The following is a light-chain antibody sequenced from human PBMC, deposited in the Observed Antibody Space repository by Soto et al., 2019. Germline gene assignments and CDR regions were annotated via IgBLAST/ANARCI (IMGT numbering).Light chain of an antibody. V-gene: IGKV1-33*01. Sequence: DIQMTQSPSSLSASVGDRVTIACQASQNIYNYLNWYQLKPGKAPQVLILDASDLDTGVASRFSGSGYGTGFCLSINNLQPEDVGTYYCQHYNNLPLTFGGGTTVEI. CDR2: DAS. J-gene: IGKJ4*01. CDR3: QHYNNLPLT. CDR1: QNIYNY.